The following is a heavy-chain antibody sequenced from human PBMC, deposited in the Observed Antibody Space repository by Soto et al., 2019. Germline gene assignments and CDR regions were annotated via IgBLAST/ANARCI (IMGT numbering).Heavy chain of an antibody. D-gene: IGHD4-17*01. V-gene: IGHV4-4*02. CDR3: ARAGVGDYGDYVSTYYFDY. Sequence: KTSETLSLTCAFSVGSISSSNWWSWFRQPPVKGLEWIGEIYHSGSTNYNPSLKSRVTISVDKSKNQFSLKLSSVTAADTAVYYCARAGVGDYGDYVSTYYFDYWGQGTMVTVSS. J-gene: IGHJ4*02. CDR1: VGSISSSNW. CDR2: IYHSGST.